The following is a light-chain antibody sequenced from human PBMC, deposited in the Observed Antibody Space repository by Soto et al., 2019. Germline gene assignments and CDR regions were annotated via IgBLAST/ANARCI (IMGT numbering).Light chain of an antibody. V-gene: IGKV3-15*01. J-gene: IGKJ3*01. Sequence: EIGMTQSPATLSVSPGARATLSCRVSQSAYNNLAWYQQKPGQAPRLLIYGASTRATDIPARFSGSGSGTAFTLTISSLQSEDFALYYCQQYNNWPPVTFDPSTKVDI. CDR1: QSAYNN. CDR2: GAS. CDR3: QQYNNWPPVT.